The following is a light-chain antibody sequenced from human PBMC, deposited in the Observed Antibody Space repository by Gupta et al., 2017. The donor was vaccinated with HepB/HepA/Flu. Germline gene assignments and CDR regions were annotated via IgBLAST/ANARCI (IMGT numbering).Light chain of an antibody. Sequence: SYVLTQPPSVAVAPGKTDRITCGGNNIGRKSVHWYQQKPCQATVLVVYADSDRPSWIPARFSGSNSGNTATLTIRRVEAGDEADDYGQVWDSSSDHVVFGGGTKLTVL. CDR3: QVWDSSSDHVV. J-gene: IGLJ2*01. CDR2: ADS. CDR1: NIGRKS. V-gene: IGLV3-21*03.